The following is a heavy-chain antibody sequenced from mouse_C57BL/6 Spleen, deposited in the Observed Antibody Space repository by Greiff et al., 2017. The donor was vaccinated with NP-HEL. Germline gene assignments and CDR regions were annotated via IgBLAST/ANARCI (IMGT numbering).Heavy chain of an antibody. V-gene: IGHV3-6*01. J-gene: IGHJ3*01. CDR2: ISYDGSN. Sequence: ESGPGLVKPSQSLSLTCSVTGYSITSGYYWNWIRQFPGNKLEWMGYISYDGSNNYNPSLKNRISITRDTSKNQFFLKLNSVTTEDTATYYCARRWDFAYWGQGTLVTVSA. CDR3: ARRWDFAY. CDR1: GYSITSGYY. D-gene: IGHD4-1*01.